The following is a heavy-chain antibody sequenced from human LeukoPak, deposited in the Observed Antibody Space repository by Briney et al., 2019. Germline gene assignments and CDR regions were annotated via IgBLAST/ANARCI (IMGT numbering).Heavy chain of an antibody. Sequence: GGSLRLSCAASGFAFSNYGMHWVRQAPGKGLEWVSYISSSGSTIYYADSVKGRFTISRDNAKNSLYLQMNSLRAEDTAVYYCASEDSSGWNAFDIWGQGTMVTVSS. J-gene: IGHJ3*02. CDR1: GFAFSNYG. V-gene: IGHV3-48*04. CDR3: ASEDSSGWNAFDI. D-gene: IGHD6-19*01. CDR2: ISSSGSTI.